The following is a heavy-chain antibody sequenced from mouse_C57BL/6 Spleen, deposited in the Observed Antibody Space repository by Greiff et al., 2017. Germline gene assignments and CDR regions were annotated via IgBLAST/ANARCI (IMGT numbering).Heavy chain of an antibody. J-gene: IGHJ3*01. CDR3: TREGSYYGSSYGTWFAY. CDR2: ISSGGDYI. D-gene: IGHD1-1*01. CDR1: GFTFSSYA. Sequence: EVQLVESGEGLVKPGGSLKLSCAASGFTFSSYAMSWVRQTPEKRLEWVAYISSGGDYIYYADTVKGRFTISRDNARNTLYLQMSSLKSEDTAMYYCTREGSYYGSSYGTWFAYWGQGTLVTVSA. V-gene: IGHV5-9-1*02.